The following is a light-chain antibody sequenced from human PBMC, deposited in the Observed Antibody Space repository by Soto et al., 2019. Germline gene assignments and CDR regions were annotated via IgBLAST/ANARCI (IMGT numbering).Light chain of an antibody. J-gene: IGLJ2*01. CDR1: KLGDKY. CDR2: QDS. V-gene: IGLV3-1*01. Sequence: SYELAPPPSVSVFPGQTARITCSGDKLGDKYACWYQQKPGQSPVLVIYQDSKRPSGIPERFSGSNSGNTATLTISGTQAMDEADYYCQAWDSSTDVVFGGGTKVTVL. CDR3: QAWDSSTDVV.